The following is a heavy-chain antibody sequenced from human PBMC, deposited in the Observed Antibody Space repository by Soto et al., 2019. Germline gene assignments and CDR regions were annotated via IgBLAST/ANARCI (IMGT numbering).Heavy chain of an antibody. CDR2: IHSDGSHT. J-gene: IGHJ6*02. CDR1: GLSFNIYW. CDR3: AGGMAGLDV. Sequence: DVQLVESGGGVVQPGGSLRLSCAASGLSFNIYWMHWVRQVPGKGLVWLARIHSDGSHTIYVDSVKGRSTISRDNAKNTGSRQMDSLREEATGVYYCAGGMAGLDVWGQGTTVTFSS. V-gene: IGHV3-74*01.